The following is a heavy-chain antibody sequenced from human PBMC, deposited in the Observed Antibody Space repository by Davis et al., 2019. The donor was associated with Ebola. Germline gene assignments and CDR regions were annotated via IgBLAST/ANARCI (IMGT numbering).Heavy chain of an antibody. CDR2: IYSADST. Sequence: GESLKISCAASGFTFSSYSMNWVRQAPGKGLEWVSVIYSADSTYYAGSVKGRFTISRDNSKNTLYLQMNNLRAEDTAVYYCARGSDSDYWGQGTLVTVSS. CDR1: GFTFSSYS. V-gene: IGHV3-53*01. CDR3: ARGSDSDY. J-gene: IGHJ4*02.